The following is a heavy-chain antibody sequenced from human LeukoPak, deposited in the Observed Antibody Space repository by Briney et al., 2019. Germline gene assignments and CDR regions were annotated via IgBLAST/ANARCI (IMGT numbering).Heavy chain of an antibody. CDR1: GFTFSTYA. V-gene: IGHV3-30*14. D-gene: IGHD4-17*01. CDR2: ISYDGSKK. CDR3: ARDTVTTFRFRDYYHYGMDV. J-gene: IGHJ6*02. Sequence: GRSLRLSCAASGFTFSTYAMHWVRQAPGKGLEWVAVISYDGSKKYYADFVKGRFTISRDNSKNTLYLQMNSLRAEDTAVYYCARDTVTTFRFRDYYHYGMDVWGQGTTVTVSS.